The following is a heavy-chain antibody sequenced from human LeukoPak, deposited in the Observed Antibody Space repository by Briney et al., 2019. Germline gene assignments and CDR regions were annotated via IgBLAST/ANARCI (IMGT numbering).Heavy chain of an antibody. CDR2: VSSTGSTI. J-gene: IGHJ4*02. Sequence: GGSLRLSCAASGFTFSDYYMTWIRQAPGRGPEWVSYVSSTGSTIYYADSMKGRFTISRDNAKNSLYLRMTSLRAEDTAVYYCARGGMAGTRDEAAHLGYWGQGTLVTVSS. D-gene: IGHD1-1*01. CDR3: ARGGMAGTRDEAAHLGY. V-gene: IGHV3-11*04. CDR1: GFTFSDYY.